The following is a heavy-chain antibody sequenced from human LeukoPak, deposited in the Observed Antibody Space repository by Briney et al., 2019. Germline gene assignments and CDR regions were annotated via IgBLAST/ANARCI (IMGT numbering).Heavy chain of an antibody. CDR2: IYFGGST. CDR3: EVQPSYYYYMDV. V-gene: IGHV4-39*07. J-gene: IGHJ6*03. Sequence: SETLSLTCTVSGASIRTSSYFWGWIRQPPGKGLEWIGSIYFGGSTYYNPSLKSRVTISVDTSKNQFSLKLSSVTAADTAVYYCEVQPSYYYYMDVWGKGTTVTVSS. CDR1: GASIRTSSYF.